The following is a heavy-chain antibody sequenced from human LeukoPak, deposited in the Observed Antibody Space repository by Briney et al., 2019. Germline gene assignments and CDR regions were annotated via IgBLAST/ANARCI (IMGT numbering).Heavy chain of an antibody. V-gene: IGHV4-59*08. Sequence: SETLSLTCTVSGGSISSYYWSWIRQPPGKGLEWIGYIYYSGSTNYNPSLKSRVTISVDTSKNQFSLKLSSVTAADTAVYYCARRGYSSGWYWFDPWRQGTLVTVSS. J-gene: IGHJ5*02. D-gene: IGHD6-19*01. CDR2: IYYSGST. CDR3: ARRGYSSGWYWFDP. CDR1: GGSISSYY.